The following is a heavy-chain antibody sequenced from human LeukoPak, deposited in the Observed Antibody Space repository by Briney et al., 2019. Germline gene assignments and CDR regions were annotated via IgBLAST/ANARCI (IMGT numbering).Heavy chain of an antibody. CDR2: INHSGST. D-gene: IGHD3-10*01. V-gene: IGHV4-34*01. CDR1: GGSFSGYY. J-gene: IGHJ3*02. CDR3: ARVAVSTMVRGVIIATDAFDI. Sequence: PSETLSLTCAVYGGSFSGYYWSWIRQPPGKGLEWIGEINHSGSTNYNPSLKSRVTISVDTSKNQFSLKLSSVTAADTAVYYCARVAVSTMVRGVIIATDAFDIWGQGTMVTVSS.